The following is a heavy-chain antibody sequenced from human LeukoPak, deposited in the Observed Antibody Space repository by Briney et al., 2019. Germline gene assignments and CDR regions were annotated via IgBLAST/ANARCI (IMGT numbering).Heavy chain of an antibody. Sequence: GASVKVSCKASGYSFTNYDINWVRQMPGKGLEWMGIIYPRDSDTRYSPSFQGQVTISADKSISTAYLQWSSLKASDTAMYYCARRPITMVRGVPGWFDPWGQGTLVTVSS. CDR2: IYPRDSDT. CDR3: ARRPITMVRGVPGWFDP. V-gene: IGHV5-51*01. D-gene: IGHD3-10*01. CDR1: GYSFTNYD. J-gene: IGHJ5*02.